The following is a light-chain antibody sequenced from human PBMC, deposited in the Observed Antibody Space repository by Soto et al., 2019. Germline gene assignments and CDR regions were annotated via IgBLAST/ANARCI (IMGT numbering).Light chain of an antibody. Sequence: QSALTQPDSVSGSPGQSITISCTGTSSDVGSYNLVSWYQQHPGKAPKLMIYEGSKRPSGVSNRFSGSKSGNTASLTISGLQAEDEADYYCCSYAGSSNVEVVFGGGTKVTVL. CDR2: EGS. CDR3: CSYAGSSNVEVV. J-gene: IGLJ2*01. V-gene: IGLV2-23*03. CDR1: SSDVGSYNL.